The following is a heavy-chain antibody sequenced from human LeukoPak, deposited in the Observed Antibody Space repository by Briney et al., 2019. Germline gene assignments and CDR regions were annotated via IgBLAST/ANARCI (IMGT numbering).Heavy chain of an antibody. Sequence: PGGSQRLSCAASGFTFSSYWMHWVRQAPGKGLVWVSRINDDGSNTNYADSVKGRFTISRDNAKNTLYLQMNSLRAEDTAVYYCARRVGPSYYYMDVWGKGTTVTVSS. D-gene: IGHD1-26*01. V-gene: IGHV3-74*01. CDR3: ARRVGPSYYYMDV. J-gene: IGHJ6*03. CDR1: GFTFSSYW. CDR2: INDDGSNT.